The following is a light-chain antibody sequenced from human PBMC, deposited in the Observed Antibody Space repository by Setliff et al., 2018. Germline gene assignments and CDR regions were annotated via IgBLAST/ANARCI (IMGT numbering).Light chain of an antibody. J-gene: IGLJ2*01. CDR1: SGSIASNY. V-gene: IGLV6-57*03. Sequence: NFMLTQPHSVSESPGKTVIISCTRSSGSIASNYVQWYQQRPGSAPTTMIYQNHQRPSGVPDRFSGSIDSSSNSASLTISGLKTEDEADNYCQSYDNSNYVVFGGGTKVTVL. CDR3: QSYDNSNYVV. CDR2: QNH.